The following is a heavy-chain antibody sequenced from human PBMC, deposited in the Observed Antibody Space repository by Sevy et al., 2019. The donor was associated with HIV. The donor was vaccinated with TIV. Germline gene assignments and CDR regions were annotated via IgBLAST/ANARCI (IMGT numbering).Heavy chain of an antibody. CDR3: ASPRATYYYDSSAYYGFDY. CDR1: GYSISSGYY. D-gene: IGHD3-22*01. J-gene: IGHJ4*02. V-gene: IGHV4-38-2*02. CDR2: IYHSGST. Sequence: SETLSLTCIVSGYSISSGYYWGWIRQPPGKGLEWIGSIYHSGSTYYNPSLKSRVTMSVDTSKNQFSLKLSSVTAADTAVYYCASPRATYYYDSSAYYGFDYWGQGTLVTVSS.